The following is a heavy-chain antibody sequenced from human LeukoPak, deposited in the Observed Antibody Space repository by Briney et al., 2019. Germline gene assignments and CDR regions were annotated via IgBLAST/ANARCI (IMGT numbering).Heavy chain of an antibody. D-gene: IGHD5-24*01. CDR2: IRSKANSYAT. J-gene: IGHJ4*02. CDR1: GFTFSGSA. CDR3: TAEGEVLQFCGD. V-gene: IGHV3-73*01. Sequence: PGGSLRLSCAASGFTFSGSAMHRVRQASGKGLEWVGRIRSKANSYATAYAASVKGRFTISRDDSKNTAYLQMNSLKTEDTAVYYCTAEGEVLQFCGDCGQGTLVTVSS.